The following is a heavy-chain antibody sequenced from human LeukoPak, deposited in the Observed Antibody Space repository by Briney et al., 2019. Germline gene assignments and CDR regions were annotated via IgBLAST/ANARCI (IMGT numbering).Heavy chain of an antibody. V-gene: IGHV4-4*07. D-gene: IGHD6-13*01. Sequence: NTSETLSLTCTVSGGSISSYYWGWIRQPAGKGLEWIGRIYTSGRTNYNPSLKSRLTMSVDTSKNQFSLKLSFVTAADTAVYYCARVGGIVAAGLFDYWGQGTLVTVSS. J-gene: IGHJ4*02. CDR3: ARVGGIVAAGLFDY. CDR2: IYTSGRT. CDR1: GGSISSYY.